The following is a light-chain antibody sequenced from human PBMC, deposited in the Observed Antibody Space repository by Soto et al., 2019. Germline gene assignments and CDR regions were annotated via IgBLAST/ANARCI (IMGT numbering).Light chain of an antibody. CDR3: QQYGTSPLT. Sequence: EMVLTQSPGTLSLSPGERATLSCRASQSVSSSYLAWYQQKPGQAPRLLIYGASSRATGIPDRFSGSGSGTDFTLTISRLEPEDFEVYYCQQYGTSPLTFGHGTKVDIK. J-gene: IGKJ3*01. V-gene: IGKV3-20*01. CDR1: QSVSSSY. CDR2: GAS.